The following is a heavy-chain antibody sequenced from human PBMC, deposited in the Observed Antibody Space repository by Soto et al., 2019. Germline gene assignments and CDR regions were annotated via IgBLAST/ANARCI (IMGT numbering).Heavy chain of an antibody. D-gene: IGHD3-22*01. CDR2: VKSKTDGGTA. CDR1: GFTFGNAW. J-gene: IGHJ4*01. Sequence: GGSLILSWAASGFTFGNAWVNWIRQAPGKGLEWVGRVKSKTDGGTADFAAPVKGRFAISRDDSKNTVYLQMNSLKTEDTAVYYCTTDSYSTIIVVRFDYWGHGTLVTVSS. CDR3: TTDSYSTIIVVRFDY. V-gene: IGHV3-15*07.